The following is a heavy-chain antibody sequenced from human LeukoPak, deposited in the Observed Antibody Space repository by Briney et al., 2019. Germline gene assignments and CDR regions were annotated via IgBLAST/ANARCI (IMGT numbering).Heavy chain of an antibody. CDR1: GYTFTDLY. J-gene: IGHJ5*02. CDR2: VNPNNGDT. Sequence: ASVKVSCKASGYTFTDLYMHWVRQAPGQGLESMGWVNPNNGDTNYAQKLQGRITMTRGTSISPAYMELSRSGSDDPARYSCGREGLYDRGRTNWFDPWGQGTLVTVSS. CDR3: GREGLYDRGRTNWFDP. V-gene: IGHV1-2*02. D-gene: IGHD3-22*01.